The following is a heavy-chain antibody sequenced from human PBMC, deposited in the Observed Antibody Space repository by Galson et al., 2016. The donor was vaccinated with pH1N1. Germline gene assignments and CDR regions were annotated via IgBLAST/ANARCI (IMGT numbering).Heavy chain of an antibody. J-gene: IGHJ4*02. CDR3: TRDLGRRREF. CDR1: GYTFTTSY. Sequence: SVKVSCKASGYTFTTSYIHWVRQAPGERLEWMGVIDPSGGGTTYAQKFQARVTMTRDTSTSTVYLDLNRLNSEDTSVYYCTRDLGRRREFWGQGTLVTVSS. V-gene: IGHV1-46*01. CDR2: IDPSGGGT. D-gene: IGHD1-26*01.